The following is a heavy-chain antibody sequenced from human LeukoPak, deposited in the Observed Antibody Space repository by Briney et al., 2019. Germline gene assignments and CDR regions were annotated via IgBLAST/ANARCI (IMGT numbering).Heavy chain of an antibody. D-gene: IGHD2-15*01. CDR3: ARGSLSRTDY. CDR1: GFTVSSNY. V-gene: IGHV3-11*04. Sequence: GGSLRLSCAASGFTVSSNYMSWVRQAPGKGLEWVSYISSSGSTTHYADSVKGRFTISRDNAKNSLYLQMNSLRAEDTAVYYCARGSLSRTDYWGQGTLVTVSS. CDR2: ISSSGSTT. J-gene: IGHJ4*02.